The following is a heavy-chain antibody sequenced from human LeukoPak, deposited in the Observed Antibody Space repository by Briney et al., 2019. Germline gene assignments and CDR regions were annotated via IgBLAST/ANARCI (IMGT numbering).Heavy chain of an antibody. V-gene: IGHV1-69*04. CDR3: APRITIFGVVIMPVDGSFDI. CDR1: GGTFSSYA. D-gene: IGHD3-3*01. Sequence: SVKVSCKASGGTFSSYAISWVRQAPGQGLEWMGRIIPILGIANYAQKFQGRVTITADKSTSTAYMELSSLRSEDTAVYYCAPRITIFGVVIMPVDGSFDIWGQGTMVTVSS. CDR2: IIPILGIA. J-gene: IGHJ3*02.